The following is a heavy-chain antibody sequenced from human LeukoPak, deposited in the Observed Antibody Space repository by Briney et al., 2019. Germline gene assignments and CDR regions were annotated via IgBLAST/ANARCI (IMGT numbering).Heavy chain of an antibody. CDR1: GYTFTSYG. J-gene: IGHJ4*02. V-gene: IGHV1-18*01. Sequence: ASVKVSCKASGYTFTSYGISWGRQGPGQGLEWMGWISAYNGNTNYAQKLQGRVTMTTDTSTSTAYMELRSLRSDDTAVYYCAREVTYYGSGSYYWGQGTRVSVST. CDR2: ISAYNGNT. CDR3: AREVTYYGSGSYY. D-gene: IGHD3-10*01.